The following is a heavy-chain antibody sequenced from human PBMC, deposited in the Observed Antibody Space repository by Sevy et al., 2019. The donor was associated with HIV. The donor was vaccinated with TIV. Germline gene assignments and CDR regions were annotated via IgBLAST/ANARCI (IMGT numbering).Heavy chain of an antibody. CDR2: ISSSSSYI. CDR3: ARDLVAAAHGAFDI. D-gene: IGHD6-13*01. J-gene: IGHJ3*02. CDR1: GFTFSSYS. V-gene: IGHV3-21*01. Sequence: GGSLRLSCAASGFTFSSYSMNWVRQAPGKGLEWVSSISSSSSYIYYADSVKGRFTISRDNAKNSLYLQMNSLRAEDTGVYYWARDLVAAAHGAFDIWGQGTMVTVSS.